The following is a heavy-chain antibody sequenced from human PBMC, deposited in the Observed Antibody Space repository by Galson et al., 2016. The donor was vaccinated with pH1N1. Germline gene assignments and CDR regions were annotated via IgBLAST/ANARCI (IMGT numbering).Heavy chain of an antibody. J-gene: IGHJ3*02. Sequence: VRQVPGKGLEWVSGINWSSGSIAYADSVRGRFTISRDNAKNSLYLQMNSLRPEDTALYYCVTDSGDGDRNLVPHDAFDIWGQGTMVTVSS. CDR3: VTDSGDGDRNLVPHDAFDI. D-gene: IGHD4-17*01. CDR2: INWSSGSI. V-gene: IGHV3-9*01.